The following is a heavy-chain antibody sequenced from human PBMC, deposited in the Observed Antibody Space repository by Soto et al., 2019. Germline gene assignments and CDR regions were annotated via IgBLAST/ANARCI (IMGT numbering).Heavy chain of an antibody. V-gene: IGHV3-23*01. J-gene: IGHJ3*02. CDR1: GFTSSSYA. CDR3: AKLKTDYYYDSSGYSVPWAFDI. CDR2: ISGSGGST. Sequence: PGGSLRLSCAASGFTSSSYAMSWVRQAPGKGLEWVSAISGSGGSTYYADSVKGRFTISRDNSKNTLYLQMNSLRAEDTAVYYCAKLKTDYYYDSSGYSVPWAFDIWGQGTMVTVSS. D-gene: IGHD3-22*01.